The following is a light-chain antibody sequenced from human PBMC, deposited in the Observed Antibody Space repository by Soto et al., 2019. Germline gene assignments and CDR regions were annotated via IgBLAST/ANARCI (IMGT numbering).Light chain of an antibody. CDR3: QQYKSYVYT. V-gene: IGKV1-5*03. Sequence: EIQMTQSPSTLSAFVGDRVSITCRASQSLDRWLAWYQQKPGKAPKLLISKASNLEGGVPSRFSGSGSGTEFTLTISSLQSDDFATYYCQQYKSYVYTFGQGTKVEIK. CDR1: QSLDRW. CDR2: KAS. J-gene: IGKJ2*01.